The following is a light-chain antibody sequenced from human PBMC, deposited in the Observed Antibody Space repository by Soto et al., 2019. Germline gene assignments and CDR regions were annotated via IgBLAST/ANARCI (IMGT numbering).Light chain of an antibody. Sequence: DVVLTQSPVTLAVTPGEPASISCRSSLSLLHPNGNTFLQWYFQKPGQSPQLLIYLASKRASGVPDRFSGSGSGTDYTLKISSLEAEDAGIYYCMQSLQSPPTFGGGTKVDMK. J-gene: IGKJ4*01. CDR3: MQSLQSPPT. CDR2: LAS. CDR1: LSLLHPNGNTF. V-gene: IGKV2-28*01.